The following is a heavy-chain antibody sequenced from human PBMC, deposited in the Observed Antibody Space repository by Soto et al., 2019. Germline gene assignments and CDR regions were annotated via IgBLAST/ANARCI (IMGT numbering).Heavy chain of an antibody. Sequence: QVHLQESGPGLVKPSETLSLTCAVSGDSIKTETWWSWLRQLPGTGLEWIGEIKHTGDANANPALRRRXSXSXCGTKNQCFLNLRSVSAADTAVYFGAREGRLHWFESWGQGTLVTVSS. CDR2: IKHTGDA. J-gene: IGHJ5*01. V-gene: IGHV4-4*02. CDR3: AREGRLHWFES. CDR1: GDSIKTETW.